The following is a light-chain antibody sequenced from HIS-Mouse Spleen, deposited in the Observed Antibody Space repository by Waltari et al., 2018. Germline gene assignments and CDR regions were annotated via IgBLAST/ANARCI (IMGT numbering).Light chain of an antibody. V-gene: IGLV3-19*01. CDR1: RLRSYY. CDR3: NSRDSSGNHLRV. Sequence: SSELTQDPAVSVALGQPVRITCQGDRLRSYYASWYQQTPGQAPVLVIYGKNNRPSGIPDRFSGSSSGNTASLTITGAQAEDEADYYCNSRDSSGNHLRVFGGGTKLTVL. J-gene: IGLJ3*02. CDR2: GKN.